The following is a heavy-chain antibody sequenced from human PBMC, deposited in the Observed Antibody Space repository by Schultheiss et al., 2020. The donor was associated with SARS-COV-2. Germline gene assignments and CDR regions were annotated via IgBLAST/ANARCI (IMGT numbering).Heavy chain of an antibody. CDR2: IYSGGST. Sequence: GGSLRLSCAASGFTFSSYWMSWVRQAPGKGLEWVSVIYSGGSTYYADSVKGRFTISRDNSKNTLYLQMNSLRAEDTAVYYCAKDHAAEGYWGQGTLVTVSS. D-gene: IGHD6-13*01. V-gene: IGHV3-23*03. CDR3: AKDHAAEGY. J-gene: IGHJ4*02. CDR1: GFTFSSYW.